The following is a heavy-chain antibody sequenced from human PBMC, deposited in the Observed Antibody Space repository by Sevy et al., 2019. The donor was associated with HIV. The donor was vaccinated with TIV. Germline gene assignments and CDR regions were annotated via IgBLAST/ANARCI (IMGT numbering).Heavy chain of an antibody. CDR3: VAANSWEDY. CDR2: FNSDGSST. Sequence: GGSLRLTCATSGFTFSSYWMHWVRQAPGKGLVWVSRFNSDGSSTTYADSVKGRFTISRDNAKNTLSLQMNSLRAEDTAVYYCVAANSWEDYWGQGTLVTVSS. CDR1: GFTFSSYW. J-gene: IGHJ4*02. V-gene: IGHV3-74*01. D-gene: IGHD6-13*01.